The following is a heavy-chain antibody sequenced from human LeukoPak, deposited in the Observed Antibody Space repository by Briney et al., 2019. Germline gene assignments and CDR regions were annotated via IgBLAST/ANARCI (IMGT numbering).Heavy chain of an antibody. CDR3: AKAPVSYDSSGYYFDY. D-gene: IGHD3-22*01. J-gene: IGHJ4*02. CDR1: GFTFSSYA. V-gene: IGHV3-23*01. Sequence: SLRLSCAASGFTFSSYAMSWVRQAPGKGLEWVSAISGSGGSTYYADSVKGRYTISRDNSKNTLYLQMNSLRAEDTAVYYCAKAPVSYDSSGYYFDYWGQGTLVTVSS. CDR2: ISGSGGST.